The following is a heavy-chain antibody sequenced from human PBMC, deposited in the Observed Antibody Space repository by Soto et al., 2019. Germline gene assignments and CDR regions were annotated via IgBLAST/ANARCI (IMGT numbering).Heavy chain of an antibody. CDR2: IYFSGTT. CDR1: GDSISSYY. D-gene: IGHD6-19*01. CDR3: ARERPDGCRLDP. Sequence: SVTLSLTCTVSGDSISSYYWSWIRQPPGKGLEWIGYIYFSGTTNYNPSLKSRVTISLDTSKKHFSLKLNSMTAADTAVYYCARERPDGCRLDPWGQGTLVTVSS. J-gene: IGHJ5*02. V-gene: IGHV4-59*12.